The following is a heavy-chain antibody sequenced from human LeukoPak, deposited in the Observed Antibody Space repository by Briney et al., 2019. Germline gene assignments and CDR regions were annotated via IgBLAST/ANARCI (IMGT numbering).Heavy chain of an antibody. J-gene: IGHJ4*02. Sequence: SETLSLTCAVYGGSFSGYYWSWVRQPPGQGLEWIGEINHSGSTNYNPSLKSRVTISVDTSKNKFSLKLSSVTAADTAVYYCARGHTKQYSYGLLYWGQGTPVTVSS. D-gene: IGHD5-18*01. CDR2: INHSGST. CDR1: GGSFSGYY. V-gene: IGHV4-34*01. CDR3: ARGHTKQYSYGLLY.